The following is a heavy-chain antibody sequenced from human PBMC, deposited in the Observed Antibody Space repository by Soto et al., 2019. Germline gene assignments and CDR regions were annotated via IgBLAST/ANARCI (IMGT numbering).Heavy chain of an antibody. CDR2: ISYDGSNK. D-gene: IGHD3-3*01. CDR3: AKGSGFWSGYLPPYYGMDV. V-gene: IGHV3-30*18. CDR1: GFTFSSYG. Sequence: PGGSLRLSCAASGFTFSSYGMHWVRQAPGKGLEWVAVISYDGSNKYYADSVKGRFTISRDNSKNTLYLQMNSLRAEDTAVYYCAKGSGFWSGYLPPYYGMDVWGQGTTVTVSS. J-gene: IGHJ6*02.